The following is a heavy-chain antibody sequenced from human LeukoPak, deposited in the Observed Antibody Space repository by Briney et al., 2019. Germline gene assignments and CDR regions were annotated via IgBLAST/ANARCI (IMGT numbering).Heavy chain of an antibody. CDR3: ARRLNIGGYDYHNYYYYYMDV. J-gene: IGHJ6*03. CDR2: IKQDGSGK. D-gene: IGHD4-11*01. Sequence: GGSLRVSCAASGFTFSSYWRSWVRQAPGKGGEWVANIKQDGSGKYYVDSVKGRFTTSRDNAKNSLYLQMNSPRAEDTAVYYCARRLNIGGYDYHNYYYYYMDVWGKGTTVTVSS. V-gene: IGHV3-7*01. CDR1: GFTFSSYW.